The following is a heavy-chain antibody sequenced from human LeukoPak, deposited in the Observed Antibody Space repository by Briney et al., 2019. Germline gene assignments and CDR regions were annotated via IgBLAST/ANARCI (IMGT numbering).Heavy chain of an antibody. CDR3: AAGWVTAATDAFDI. J-gene: IGHJ3*02. Sequence: GTSVKVSCKASGFTFTSSAVQWVRQARGQRLEWIGRIVVGSGNTNYAQKFQERVTITRDMSTSTAYMELSSLRSEDTAVYYCAAGWVTAATDAFDIWGQGTMVTVSS. CDR2: IVVGSGNT. CDR1: GFTFTSSA. D-gene: IGHD2-2*01. V-gene: IGHV1-58*01.